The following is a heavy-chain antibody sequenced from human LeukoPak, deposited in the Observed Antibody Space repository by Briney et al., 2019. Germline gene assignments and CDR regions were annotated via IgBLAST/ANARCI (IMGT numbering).Heavy chain of an antibody. CDR1: GFTFSSYG. J-gene: IGHJ4*02. CDR3: ARENSGNYYYFDY. V-gene: IGHV3-30*02. CDR2: IRYDGSNK. D-gene: IGHD1-26*01. Sequence: PGGSLRLSCAASGFTFSSYGMHWVRQAPGKGLEWVAFIRYDGSNKYYADSVKGRFTISRDNSKNTLYLQMGSLRADDTAVYYCARENSGNYYYFDYWGQGTLVTVSS.